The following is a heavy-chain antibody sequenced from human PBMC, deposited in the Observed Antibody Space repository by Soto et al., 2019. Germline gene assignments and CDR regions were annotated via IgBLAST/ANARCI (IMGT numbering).Heavy chain of an antibody. CDR2: ISGSGGST. D-gene: IGHD3-9*01. V-gene: IGHV3-23*01. CDR3: AKVKGGYYDILTGYYSGQDFVIDY. CDR1: GFTFSSYA. J-gene: IGHJ4*02. Sequence: GGSLRLSCAASGFTFSSYAMSWVRQAPGKGLEWVSAISGSGGSTYYADSVKGRFTISRDNSKNTLYLQMNSLRAEDTAVYYCAKVKGGYYDILTGYYSGQDFVIDYWGQGTLVTVSS.